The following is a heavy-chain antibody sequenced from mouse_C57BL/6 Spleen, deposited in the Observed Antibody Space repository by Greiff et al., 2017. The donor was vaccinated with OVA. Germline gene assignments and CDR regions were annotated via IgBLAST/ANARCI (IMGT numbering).Heavy chain of an antibody. D-gene: IGHD1-1*01. V-gene: IGHV1-42*01. CDR2: INPSTGGT. Sequence: EVQLQESGPELVKPGASVKISCKASGYSFTGYYMNWVKQSPEKSLEWIGEINPSTGGTTYNQKFKAKATLTVDKSSSTAYMQLKSLTSEDSAVYYCARWTTTVPRDYWGQGTSVTVSS. CDR3: ARWTTTVPRDY. J-gene: IGHJ4*01. CDR1: GYSFTGYY.